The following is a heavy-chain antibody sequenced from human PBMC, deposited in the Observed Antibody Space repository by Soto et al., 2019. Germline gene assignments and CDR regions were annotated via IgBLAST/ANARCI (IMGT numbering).Heavy chain of an antibody. CDR3: ARDVGQLWLPDY. Sequence: SGGSLRLSCAASGFTFSSYGMHWVRQAPGKGLEWVAVIWYDGSNKYYADSVKGRFTISRDNSKNTLYLQMNSLGAEDTAVYYCARDVGQLWLPDYWGQGTLVTVSS. CDR1: GFTFSSYG. CDR2: IWYDGSNK. J-gene: IGHJ4*02. D-gene: IGHD5-18*01. V-gene: IGHV3-33*01.